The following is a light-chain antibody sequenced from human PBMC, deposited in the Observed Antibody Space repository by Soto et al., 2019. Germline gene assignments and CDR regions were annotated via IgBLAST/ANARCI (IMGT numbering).Light chain of an antibody. CDR2: NNN. Sequence: QSVLTQPPSASGTPGQRVTISCSGSSSNIGSDTVNWFQQLPGTAPKLLIYNNNQRPSGVPDRFSGSKSGTSASLAISGLQYEDEADYYCAAWDDSLNGGVFGGGTKLTVL. CDR3: AAWDDSLNGGV. CDR1: SSNIGSDT. V-gene: IGLV1-44*01. J-gene: IGLJ3*02.